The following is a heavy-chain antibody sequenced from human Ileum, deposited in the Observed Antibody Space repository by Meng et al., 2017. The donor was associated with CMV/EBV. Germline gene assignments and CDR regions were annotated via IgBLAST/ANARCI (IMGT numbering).Heavy chain of an antibody. V-gene: IGHV3-30*02. Sequence: GESLKISCVATGFTFSNNAMQWVRQAPGKGLEWVAYIRSDGSNKNYADSVKGRFTISRDNSKNTLYLQMNSLRADDTAIYYCTRKYSNSRPFDYWGQGTLVTVSS. CDR2: IRSDGSNK. D-gene: IGHD6-6*01. J-gene: IGHJ4*02. CDR1: GFTFSNNA. CDR3: TRKYSNSRPFDY.